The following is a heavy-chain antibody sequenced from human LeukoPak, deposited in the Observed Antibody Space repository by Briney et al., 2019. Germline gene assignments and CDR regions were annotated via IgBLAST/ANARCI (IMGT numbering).Heavy chain of an antibody. J-gene: IGHJ4*02. V-gene: IGHV4-59*08. CDR2: IYYSGST. D-gene: IGHD3-22*01. CDR1: GGSLSSYY. CDR3: ARTNPHSSGYYFLFDY. Sequence: PSETLSLTCTVSGGSLSSYYWSWIRQPPGKGLEWIGYIYYSGSTNYNPSLKSRVTISVDTSKNQFSLKLSSVTAADTAVYYCARTNPHSSGYYFLFDYWGQGTLVTVSS.